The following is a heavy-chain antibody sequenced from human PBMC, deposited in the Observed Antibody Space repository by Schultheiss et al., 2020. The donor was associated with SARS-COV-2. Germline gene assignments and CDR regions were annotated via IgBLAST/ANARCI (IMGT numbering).Heavy chain of an antibody. CDR1: GYTFTSYG. J-gene: IGHJ2*01. CDR3: ARGYQSGSYYAHTWYFDL. V-gene: IGHV1-8*02. D-gene: IGHD1-26*01. CDR2: MNPNSGNT. Sequence: ASVKVSCKASGYTFTSYGISWVRQAPGQGLEWMGWMNPNSGNTGYAQKFRGRVTMTRNTSISTAYMELSSLRSEDTAVYYCARGYQSGSYYAHTWYFDLWGRGTLVTVSS.